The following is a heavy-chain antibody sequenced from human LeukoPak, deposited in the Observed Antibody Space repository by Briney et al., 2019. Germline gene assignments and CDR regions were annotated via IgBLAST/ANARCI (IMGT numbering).Heavy chain of an antibody. CDR1: GFTFSSYW. Sequence: PGGSLRLSCAASGFTFSSYWMSWVRQAPGKGLEWVANIKQDGSDKYYVDSVKGRFTISRDNAKNSLYLQVKSLRAEDTAVYYCARDPNCYDSSGYYFDFWGQGTLVTVSS. CDR2: IKQDGSDK. D-gene: IGHD3-22*01. CDR3: ARDPNCYDSSGYYFDF. V-gene: IGHV3-7*01. J-gene: IGHJ4*02.